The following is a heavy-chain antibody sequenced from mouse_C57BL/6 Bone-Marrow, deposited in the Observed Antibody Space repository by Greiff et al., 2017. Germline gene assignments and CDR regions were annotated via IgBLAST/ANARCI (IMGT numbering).Heavy chain of an antibody. D-gene: IGHD2-2*01. J-gene: IGHJ1*03. CDR3: ARTGGYPWYFDV. Sequence: EVQLQQSGPELVKPGASVKISCKASGYSFTDYNMNWVKQSNGKSLEWIGVINPNYGTTSYNQKFKGKATLTVDQSSSTAYMQLSSLTYEDSAVYYCARTGGYPWYFDVWGTGTTVTVSS. V-gene: IGHV1-39*01. CDR1: GYSFTDYN. CDR2: INPNYGTT.